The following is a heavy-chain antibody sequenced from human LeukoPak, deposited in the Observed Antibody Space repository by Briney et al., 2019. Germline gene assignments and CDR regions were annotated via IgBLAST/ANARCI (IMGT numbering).Heavy chain of an antibody. CDR2: ISSSGSTI. V-gene: IGHV3-48*03. D-gene: IGHD3-10*02. CDR3: AELGMTMIGGV. CDR1: GFTFSSYE. Sequence: GGSLTLSCAASGFTFSSYEMNWVRQAPGKGLEWVSYISSSGSTIYYADSVKSRFNISRDNAKNTLYLQMNSLRAKDTAVYYCAELGMTMIGGVWGKGPAVSIPS. J-gene: IGHJ6*04.